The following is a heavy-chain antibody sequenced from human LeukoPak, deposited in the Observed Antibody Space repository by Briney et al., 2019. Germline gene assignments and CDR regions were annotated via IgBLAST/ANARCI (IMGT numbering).Heavy chain of an antibody. D-gene: IGHD1-1*01. J-gene: IGHJ4*02. CDR1: GFTVSSYS. CDR3: GTTAGNY. Sequence: GGSLRLSCAASGFTVSSYSMNWVRQAPGKGLEWVSSISTRSSYLYFADSVKGRFTISRDDAKNSLYLEMKSLRAEDTAVYYCGTTAGNYWGQGTLVTVSS. V-gene: IGHV3-21*01. CDR2: ISTRSSYL.